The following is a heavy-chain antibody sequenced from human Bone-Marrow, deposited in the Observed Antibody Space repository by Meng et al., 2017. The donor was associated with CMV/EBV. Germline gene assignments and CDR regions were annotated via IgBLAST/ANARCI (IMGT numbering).Heavy chain of an antibody. CDR2: ISSSSSTI. V-gene: IGHV3-48*04. Sequence: GESLKISCAASGFTFSSYSMSWVRQAPGKGLEWVSYISSSSSTIYYADSLKGRFTISRDNAKNSLYLQMISLRAEDTAVYYCARGPRGQSTPGDYTGQGTLVTVSS. CDR3: ARGPRGQSTPGDY. J-gene: IGHJ4*02. D-gene: IGHD3-10*01. CDR1: GFTFSSYS.